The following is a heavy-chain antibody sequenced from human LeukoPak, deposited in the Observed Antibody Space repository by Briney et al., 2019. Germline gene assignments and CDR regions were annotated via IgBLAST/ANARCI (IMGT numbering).Heavy chain of an antibody. J-gene: IGHJ6*03. Sequence: KPGGSLRLSCAASGFTFSSYSMNWVRQAPGKGLEWVSFISSSISYIYYADSVKGRFTISRDNAKNSLYLQMNSLRAEDTAVYYCARDNHYCSSASCYEREYYYYYMDVWGKGTTVTVSS. CDR2: ISSSISYI. D-gene: IGHD2-2*01. CDR1: GFTFSSYS. V-gene: IGHV3-21*01. CDR3: ARDNHYCSSASCYEREYYYYYMDV.